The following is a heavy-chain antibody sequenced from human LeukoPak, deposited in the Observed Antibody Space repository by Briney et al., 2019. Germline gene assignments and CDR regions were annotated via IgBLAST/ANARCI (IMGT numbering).Heavy chain of an antibody. V-gene: IGHV1-69*13. CDR3: ARDRYYGSGSYYSLDY. D-gene: IGHD3-10*01. J-gene: IGHJ4*02. Sequence: SVKVSCKASGYTFTSYYMHWVRQAPGQGLEWMGGIIPIFGTANYAQKFQGRVTITADESTSTAYMELSSLRSEDTAVYYCARDRYYGSGSYYSLDYWGQGTLVTVSS. CDR1: GYTFTSYY. CDR2: IIPIFGTA.